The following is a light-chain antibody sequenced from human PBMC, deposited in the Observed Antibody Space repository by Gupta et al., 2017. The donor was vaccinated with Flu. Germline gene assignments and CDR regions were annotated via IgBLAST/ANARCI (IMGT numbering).Light chain of an antibody. CDR2: LGS. CDR3: KQALQTPYT. CDR1: QSLLHCNGYNY. Sequence: DNVMTQSPLSLPVTPGEPASISCRSSQSLLHCNGYNYLDWYLQKPGQSPQLLIYLGSNRASGVPDRFSGSGSGTDFTLTISSVQAEDVGVYYCKQALQTPYTFGQGTKLEIK. V-gene: IGKV2-28*01. J-gene: IGKJ2*01.